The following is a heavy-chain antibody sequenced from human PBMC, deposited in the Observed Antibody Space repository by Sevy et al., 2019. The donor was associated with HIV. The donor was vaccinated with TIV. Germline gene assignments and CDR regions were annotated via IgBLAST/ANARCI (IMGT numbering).Heavy chain of an antibody. CDR2: ISGSGATT. J-gene: IGHJ4*02. CDR3: ATLRSGVLKPPXYXDX. D-gene: IGHD3-10*01. Sequence: GGSLRLSCGVSGFXFSSYAMTWVRQPPGKGLEWVSIISGSGATTSYADSVKGRFTISRDNSKNALYLQMNSLRAEDTAVYYCATLRSGVLKPPXYXDXXGQGTLVTVSS. V-gene: IGHV3-23*01. CDR1: GFXFSSYA.